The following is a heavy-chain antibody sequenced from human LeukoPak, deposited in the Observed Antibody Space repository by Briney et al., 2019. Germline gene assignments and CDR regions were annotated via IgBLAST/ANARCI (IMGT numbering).Heavy chain of an antibody. D-gene: IGHD6-19*01. V-gene: IGHV5-51*01. CDR3: ARHSSGWYPNYYMDV. J-gene: IGHJ6*03. CDR1: GYSFSSYW. Sequence: GESLKISCKTAGYSFSSYWIGWVRQTPGKGLEVLGIVYPGDSDIRYSPSFEGQITISADKSISTAYLQWSSLKASDTAMYYCARHSSGWYPNYYMDVWGKGTTVTVSS. CDR2: VYPGDSDI.